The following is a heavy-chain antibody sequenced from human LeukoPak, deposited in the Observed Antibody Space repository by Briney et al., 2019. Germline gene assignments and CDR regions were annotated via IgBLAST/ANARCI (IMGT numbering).Heavy chain of an antibody. D-gene: IGHD6-6*01. CDR1: GYSFTSYW. CDR3: ARSYDSSSSCDFDY. Sequence: GESLKISCKGSGYSFTSYWIGWVRQMPGKGLEWMGIIYPGGSDTRYSPSFQGPVTISADKSVSTAYLQWSSLKASDTAMYYCARSYDSSSSCDFDYWGQGTLVTVSS. V-gene: IGHV5-51*01. CDR2: IYPGGSDT. J-gene: IGHJ4*02.